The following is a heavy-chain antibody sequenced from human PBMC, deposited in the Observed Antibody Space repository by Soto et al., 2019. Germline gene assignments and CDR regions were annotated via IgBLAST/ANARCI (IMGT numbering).Heavy chain of an antibody. CDR1: GFTFSIYS. CDR2: ISGSGTTI. Sequence: EVQLVESGGGLVQPGGSLRLSCAASGFTFSIYSMSWVRQAPGKGLEWVAYISGSGTTINYADSVKGRFIISRDDAKNSLYLQMNSLRDEDTAVYYCARDRHWEQWLGPHDAFHIWGQGTMVTVSS. J-gene: IGHJ3*02. D-gene: IGHD6-19*01. CDR3: ARDRHWEQWLGPHDAFHI. V-gene: IGHV3-48*02.